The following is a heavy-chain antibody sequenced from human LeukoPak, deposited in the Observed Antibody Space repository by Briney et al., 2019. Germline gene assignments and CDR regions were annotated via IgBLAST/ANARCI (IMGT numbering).Heavy chain of an antibody. V-gene: IGHV3-23*01. J-gene: IGHJ6*02. D-gene: IGHD3-22*01. CDR3: ARDSYYYDSSGYFKSYYYYYYGMDV. Sequence: QAGGSLRLSCGASGFTFSSYAMSWVRQAPGKGLEWVSAISGGGGSTYYADSVKGRFTISRDNSKNTLYLQMNSLRAEDTAVYYCARDSYYYDSSGYFKSYYYYYYGMDVWGQGTTVTVSS. CDR1: GFTFSSYA. CDR2: ISGGGGST.